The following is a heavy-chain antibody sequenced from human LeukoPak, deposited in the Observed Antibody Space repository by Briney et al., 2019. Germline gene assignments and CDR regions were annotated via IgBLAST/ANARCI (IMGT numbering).Heavy chain of an antibody. D-gene: IGHD3-10*01. Sequence: GRSLRLSCAASGFTFSSYGMHWVRQAPGKGLEWVAVIWYDGSNKYYADSVKGRFTISRDNSKNTLYLQMNSLRAEDTAVYYCARDGSVGYGSGSYYNPYYYYGMDVWGQGTTVTVSS. CDR1: GFTFSSYG. J-gene: IGHJ6*02. V-gene: IGHV3-33*01. CDR2: IWYDGSNK. CDR3: ARDGSVGYGSGSYYNPYYYYGMDV.